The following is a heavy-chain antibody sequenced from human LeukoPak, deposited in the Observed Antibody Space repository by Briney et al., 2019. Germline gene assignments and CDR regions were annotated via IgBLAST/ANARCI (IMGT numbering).Heavy chain of an antibody. CDR2: IYSGGST. CDR3: ARDSLAVAGTNY. Sequence: GGSLRLSCAASGFTVSSNYMSWVRQAPGKGLEWVSVIYSGGSTYYADSVKGRSTISRDNSKNTLYLQMNSLRAEDTAVYYCARDSLAVAGTNYWGQGTLVTVSS. V-gene: IGHV3-66*01. D-gene: IGHD6-19*01. J-gene: IGHJ4*02. CDR1: GFTVSSNY.